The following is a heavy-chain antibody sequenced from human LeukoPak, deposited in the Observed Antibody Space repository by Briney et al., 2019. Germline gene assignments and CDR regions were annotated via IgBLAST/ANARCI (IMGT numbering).Heavy chain of an antibody. J-gene: IGHJ4*02. V-gene: IGHV3-7*01. CDR3: ARDYGSGLLWFGEFDY. CDR2: IKQDGSEK. D-gene: IGHD3-10*01. Sequence: GVSLGLSCAASGFTFSSYWMSWVRQAPGKGLEWVANIKQDGSEKYYVDSVKGRFTISRDNAKSSLYLQMNSLRAEDTAVYYCARDYGSGLLWFGEFDYWGQGTLVTVSS. CDR1: GFTFSSYW.